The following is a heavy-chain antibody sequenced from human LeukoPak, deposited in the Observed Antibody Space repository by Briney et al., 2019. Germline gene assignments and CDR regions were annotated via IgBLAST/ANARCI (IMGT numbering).Heavy chain of an antibody. Sequence: GGSLRLSCAASGFTFSSYAMSWVRQAPGKGLEWVSAISGSGGSTYYADSVKGRFTISRDNSKNTLYLQMNSLRAEDTAVYYCAKAGEMDYDYVWGSTEPHLDYWGQGTLVTVSS. J-gene: IGHJ4*02. V-gene: IGHV3-23*01. D-gene: IGHD3-16*01. CDR2: ISGSGGST. CDR1: GFTFSSYA. CDR3: AKAGEMDYDYVWGSTEPHLDY.